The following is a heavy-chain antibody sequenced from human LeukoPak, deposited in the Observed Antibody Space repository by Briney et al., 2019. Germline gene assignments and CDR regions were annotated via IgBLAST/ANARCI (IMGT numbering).Heavy chain of an antibody. CDR2: IIPIFGTA. Sequence: SVKVSCKASGGTFSSYAISWVRQAPGQGLEWMGGIIPIFGTANYAQKFQGRVTITADESTSTAYMELSSLRSEDTAVYYCARARRRGLYRGQYLFDYWGQGNLVHVSP. D-gene: IGHD6-19*01. CDR3: ARARRRGLYRGQYLFDY. J-gene: IGHJ4*02. CDR1: GGTFSSYA. V-gene: IGHV1-69*13.